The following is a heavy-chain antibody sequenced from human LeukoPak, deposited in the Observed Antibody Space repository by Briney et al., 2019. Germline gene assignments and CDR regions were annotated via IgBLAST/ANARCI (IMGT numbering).Heavy chain of an antibody. CDR3: ARVSCSGGSCYIRLDP. CDR2: INPNSGGT. CDR1: GYTFTGYY. Sequence: ASVKVSCKASGYTFTGYYMHWVRQAPGQGLEWMGWINPNSGGTNYAQKFQGRVTMTRDTSISTAYMELSRLRSDDTAVYYCARVSCSGGSCYIRLDPWGQGTLVTAPS. J-gene: IGHJ5*02. V-gene: IGHV1-2*02. D-gene: IGHD2-15*01.